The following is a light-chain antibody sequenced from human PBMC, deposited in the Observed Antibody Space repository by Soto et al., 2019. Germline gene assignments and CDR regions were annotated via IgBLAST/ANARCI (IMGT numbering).Light chain of an antibody. CDR3: QQYNSYSWT. CDR1: QSISSW. J-gene: IGKJ1*01. Sequence: DIQRTQSPSTLSASVGDRVTITCRASQSISSWLAWYQQKPGKAPKLPIYDASSLESGVPSRFSGSGSGTEFTLTISSLQPDDFATYYCQQYNSYSWTFGQGTKVDI. CDR2: DAS. V-gene: IGKV1-5*01.